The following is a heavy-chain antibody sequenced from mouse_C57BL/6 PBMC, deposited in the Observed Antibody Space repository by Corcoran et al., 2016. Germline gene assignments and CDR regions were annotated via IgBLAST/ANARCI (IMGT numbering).Heavy chain of an antibody. Sequence: QVQLQQPGAELVKPGASVKMSCKASGYTFTSYWITWVKQRPGQGLEWIGDIYPGSGSANYNEKFKSKAKLTVDKSSSTAYMQLSSRTSEDSAVYYGARALRRAWFAYWGQGTLVTFSA. CDR2: IYPGSGSA. V-gene: IGHV1-55*01. D-gene: IGHD2-12*01. J-gene: IGHJ3*01. CDR3: ARALRRAWFAY. CDR1: GYTFTSYW.